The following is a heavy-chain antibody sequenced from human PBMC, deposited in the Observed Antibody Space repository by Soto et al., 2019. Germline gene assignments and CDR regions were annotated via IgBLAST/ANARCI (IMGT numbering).Heavy chain of an antibody. CDR1: GLTFSSYG. D-gene: IGHD3-3*01. V-gene: IGHV3-30*18. Sequence: GGSLRLSCAASGLTFSSYGMHWVRQAPGKGLEWVAVISYDGSNKYYADSVKGRFTISRDNSKNTLYLQMNSLRAEDTAVYYCAKLTYSDLWSGSHDSWGQGTLVTVSS. J-gene: IGHJ4*02. CDR2: ISYDGSNK. CDR3: AKLTYSDLWSGSHDS.